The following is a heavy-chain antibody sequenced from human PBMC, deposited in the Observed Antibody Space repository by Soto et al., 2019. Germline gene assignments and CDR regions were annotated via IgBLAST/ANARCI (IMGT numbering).Heavy chain of an antibody. CDR2: IYYSGST. Sequence: SETLSLTCTVAGGSIGSSSYYWGWIRQPRGKGLEWIGSIYYSGSTYYNPSLKSRVTISVDTSKNQFSLKLSSVTAADTAVYYCARHTPAISISDHWGQG. CDR3: ARHTPAISISDH. CDR1: GGSIGSSSYY. V-gene: IGHV4-39*01. D-gene: IGHD2-15*01. J-gene: IGHJ1*01.